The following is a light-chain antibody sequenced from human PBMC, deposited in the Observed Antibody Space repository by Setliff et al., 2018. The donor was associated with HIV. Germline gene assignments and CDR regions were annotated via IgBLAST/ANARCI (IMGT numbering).Light chain of an antibody. CDR2: DVN. V-gene: IGLV2-18*02. Sequence: QSALTQPPSVSGSLGQSVTISCTGTSSDVGGFIRVSWYQQPPRTAPKLMIYDVNNRPSGVPDRFSGSKSGNTASLTISRLQAEDEADYYCPPYTSTNTWVFGTGTKVTVL. CDR1: SSDVGGFIR. J-gene: IGLJ1*01. CDR3: PPYTSTNTWV.